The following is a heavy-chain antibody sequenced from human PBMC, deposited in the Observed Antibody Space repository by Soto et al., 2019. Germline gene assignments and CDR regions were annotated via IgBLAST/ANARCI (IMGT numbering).Heavy chain of an antibody. CDR1: GCTFSSYA. CDR3: AGGYYYGSGSHYPTAHFDY. CDR2: IIPIFGTA. V-gene: IGHV1-69*13. J-gene: IGHJ4*02. Sequence: SVKVSCKASGCTFSSYAISWVRQAPGQGLEWMGGIIPIFGTANYAQKFQGRVTITADESTSTVYMELSSLRSEDTVGYYCAGGYYYGSGSHYPTAHFDYWGQGTLVTVSS. D-gene: IGHD3-10*01.